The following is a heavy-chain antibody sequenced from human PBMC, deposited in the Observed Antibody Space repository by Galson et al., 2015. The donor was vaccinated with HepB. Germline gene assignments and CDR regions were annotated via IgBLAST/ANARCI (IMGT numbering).Heavy chain of an antibody. CDR2: IIPILGIA. J-gene: IGHJ4*02. CDR3: ARDVDSITIFGVVIMQIDY. CDR1: GGTFSSYT. D-gene: IGHD3-3*01. V-gene: IGHV1-69*04. Sequence: SVKVSCKASGGTFSSYTISWVRQAPGQGLEWMGRIIPILGIANYAQKFQGRVTITADESTSTVYMELSSLRSEDTAVYYCARDVDSITIFGVVIMQIDYWGQGTLVTVSS.